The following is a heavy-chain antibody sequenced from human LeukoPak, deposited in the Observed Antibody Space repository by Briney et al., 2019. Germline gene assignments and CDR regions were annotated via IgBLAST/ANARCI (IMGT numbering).Heavy chain of an antibody. CDR1: GYSFTSYW. CDR2: TYPGDSDT. CDR3: ARASDCSSTSCYIIDGDWFDP. Sequence: GESLKISCKGSGYSFTSYWIGWVRQMPGKGLEWMGITYPGDSDTRYSPSFQGQVTISADKSISTAYLQWSSLKASDTAMYYCARASDCSSTSCYIIDGDWFDPWGQGTLVTVSS. J-gene: IGHJ5*02. V-gene: IGHV5-51*01. D-gene: IGHD2-2*02.